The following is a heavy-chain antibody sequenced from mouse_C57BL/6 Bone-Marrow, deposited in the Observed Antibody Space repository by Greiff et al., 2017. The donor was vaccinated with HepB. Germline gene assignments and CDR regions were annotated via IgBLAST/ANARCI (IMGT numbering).Heavy chain of an antibody. CDR2: IYPGSGNT. CDR1: GYSFTSYY. D-gene: IGHD2-9*01. V-gene: IGHV1-66*01. Sequence: VMLVESGPELVKPGASVKISCKASGYSFTSYYIHWVKQRPGQGLEWIGWIYPGSGNTKYNEKFKGKATLTADTSSSTAYMQLSSLTSEDSAVYYCARDLLWLRREFAYWGQGTLVTVSA. CDR3: ARDLLWLRREFAY. J-gene: IGHJ3*01.